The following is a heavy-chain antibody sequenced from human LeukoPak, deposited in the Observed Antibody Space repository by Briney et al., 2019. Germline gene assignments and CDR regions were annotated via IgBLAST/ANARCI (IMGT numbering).Heavy chain of an antibody. V-gene: IGHV3-21*01. D-gene: IGHD6-19*01. CDR3: ARDTRQYIAVAGEYNWFDP. Sequence: KTGGSLRLSCAASGFTFSSYSMNWVRQAPGKGLEWVSSISSSSSYIYYADSVKGRFTISRDNAKNSLYLQMNSLRAEDTAVYYCARDTRQYIAVAGEYNWFDPWGQGTLVTVSS. CDR2: ISSSSSYI. CDR1: GFTFSSYS. J-gene: IGHJ5*02.